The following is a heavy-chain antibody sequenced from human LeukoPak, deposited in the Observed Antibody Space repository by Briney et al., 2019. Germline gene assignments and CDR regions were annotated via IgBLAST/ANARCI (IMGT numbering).Heavy chain of an antibody. CDR3: ARVHRGIEYFDY. Sequence: GGSLRLSCAASGFTFDDYGMSWVRQAPGKGLEWVSGINWNGGSTGYADSVKGRFTISRDNAKDSLYLQMNSLRAEDTALYYCARVHRGIEYFDYWGQGTLVTVSS. CDR2: INWNGGST. CDR1: GFTFDDYG. J-gene: IGHJ4*02. V-gene: IGHV3-20*04. D-gene: IGHD1-26*01.